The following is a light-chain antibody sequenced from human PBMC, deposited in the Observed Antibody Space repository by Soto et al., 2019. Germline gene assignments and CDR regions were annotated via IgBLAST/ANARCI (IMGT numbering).Light chain of an antibody. CDR1: SSDVGAYNY. Sequence: QSVLTQPRSVSGSPGQSVTISCTGTSSDVGAYNYVSWYQQHPGKAPKVMIYDVSKRPSGVPDRFSGSKSGTTASLTICGLQADDEADYYCCSYAGSYNYVFGSGTKLTVL. J-gene: IGLJ1*01. CDR3: CSYAGSYNYV. CDR2: DVS. V-gene: IGLV2-11*01.